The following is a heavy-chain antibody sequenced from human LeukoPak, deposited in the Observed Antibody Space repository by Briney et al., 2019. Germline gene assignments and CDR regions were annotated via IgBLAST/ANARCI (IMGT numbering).Heavy chain of an antibody. V-gene: IGHV3-53*01. J-gene: IGHJ6*02. Sequence: GGSLRLSCAASGFTVSSNYMSWVRQAPGKGLEWVSVIYSGGSTYYADSVKGRFTISRDNSKNTLYLQMNSLRAEDTAVYYCARGCSGGSCYSTTYYYYGMDVWGQGTTVTVPS. D-gene: IGHD2-15*01. CDR1: GFTVSSNY. CDR2: IYSGGST. CDR3: ARGCSGGSCYSTTYYYYGMDV.